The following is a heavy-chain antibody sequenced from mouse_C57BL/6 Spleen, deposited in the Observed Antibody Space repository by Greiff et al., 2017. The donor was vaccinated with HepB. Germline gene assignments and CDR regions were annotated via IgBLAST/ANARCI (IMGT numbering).Heavy chain of an antibody. CDR1: GYTFTSYW. D-gene: IGHD1-1*01. CDR3: ARGLRGSSYAWFAY. CDR2: IYPGSGST. V-gene: IGHV1-55*01. J-gene: IGHJ3*01. Sequence: QVQLKQPGAELVKPGASVKMSCKASGYTFTSYWITWVKQRPGQGLEWIGDIYPGSGSTNYNEKFKSKATLTVDTSSSTAYMQLSSLTSEDSAVYYCARGLRGSSYAWFAYWGQGTLVTVSA.